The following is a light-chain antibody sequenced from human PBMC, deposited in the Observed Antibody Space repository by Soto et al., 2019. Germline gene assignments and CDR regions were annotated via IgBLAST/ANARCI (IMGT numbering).Light chain of an antibody. CDR1: YPNIGSNT. CDR3: ATWDDSLNGVV. V-gene: IGLV1-44*01. J-gene: IGLJ3*02. Sequence: QAVVTQPPSASGTPGQRVTISCSGGYPNIGSNTVNWYHQLPGTAPKLLIYDNNHRPSGVPDRFSGSTSGTSASLAISCLLSEDEADYYCATWDDSLNGVVFGGVTTLTV. CDR2: DNN.